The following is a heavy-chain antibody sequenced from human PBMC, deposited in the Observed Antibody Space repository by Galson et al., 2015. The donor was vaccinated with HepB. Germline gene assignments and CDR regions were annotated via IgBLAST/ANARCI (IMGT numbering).Heavy chain of an antibody. V-gene: IGHV3-21*01. Sequence: SLRLSCAASGFAFSTYGMNWVRQAPGKGLEWVSGISSSSYYIFYADSVKGRFTISRDHTKNALYLQMNSLSEEDTAVYYCARGRGATGGAEIDDWGQGTLVTVSS. CDR1: GFAFSTYG. CDR2: ISSSSYYI. CDR3: ARGRGATGGAEIDD. J-gene: IGHJ4*01. D-gene: IGHD5-12*01.